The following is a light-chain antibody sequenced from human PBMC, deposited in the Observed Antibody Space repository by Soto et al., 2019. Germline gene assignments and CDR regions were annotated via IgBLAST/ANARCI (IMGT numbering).Light chain of an antibody. V-gene: IGKV3-15*01. CDR3: QQYNDWFSIS. J-gene: IGKJ5*01. CDR2: GAS. CDR1: QSVSTK. Sequence: EIVMTQSPATLSASPGERVTLSCRASQSVSTKSAWYQQKPGQAPRLLIYGASTRVTGIPARFSGSGSGTDFTLTISSLQSEDFGVYYCQQYNDWFSISFGQGTRLEIK.